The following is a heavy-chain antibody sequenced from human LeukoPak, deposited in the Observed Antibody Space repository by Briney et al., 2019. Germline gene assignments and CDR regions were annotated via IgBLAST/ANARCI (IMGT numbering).Heavy chain of an antibody. CDR1: GFSFTTAW. J-gene: IGHJ4*02. Sequence: GGSLRLSCAASGFSFTTAWMVWVRPAPGKGPEWVGRSKANIDGGSTDFAAPVKGRFTISRDDSTNTLSLQMNSLKTDDTAVYYCTTDFSHFDFSSGFYSYWGQGSLVTVSS. D-gene: IGHD3-3*01. V-gene: IGHV3-15*01. CDR2: SKANIDGGST. CDR3: TTDFSHFDFSSGFYSY.